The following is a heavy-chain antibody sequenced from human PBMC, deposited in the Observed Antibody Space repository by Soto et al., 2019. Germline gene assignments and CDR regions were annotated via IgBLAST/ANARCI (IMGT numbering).Heavy chain of an antibody. CDR2: IYPGDSDT. V-gene: IGHV5-51*01. J-gene: IGHJ4*02. CDR3: ARSLYCSGGSCYWLDY. D-gene: IGHD2-15*01. Sequence: GESLKISCKGSGYSFTSYWIGWVRQIPGKGLEWMGIIYPGDSDTRYSPSFQGQVTISADKSISTAYLQWSSLKASDTAMYYCARSLYCSGGSCYWLDYWGQGTLVTVSS. CDR1: GYSFTSYW.